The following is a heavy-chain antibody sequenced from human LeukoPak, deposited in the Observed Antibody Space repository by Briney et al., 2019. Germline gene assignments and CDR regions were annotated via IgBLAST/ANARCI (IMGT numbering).Heavy chain of an antibody. CDR1: GGSVSGGNYY. V-gene: IGHV4-61*01. D-gene: IGHD1-7*01. J-gene: IGHJ4*02. Sequence: SETLSLTCTVSGGSVSGGNYYCSWIRQSPGKGLEWIGYIHYSGSTVYNPSLKSRVTMSIDTSKNQFSLNLSSATAADTAVYYCTRTGSTGGYWGQGTLVTVSS. CDR2: IHYSGST. CDR3: TRTGSTGGY.